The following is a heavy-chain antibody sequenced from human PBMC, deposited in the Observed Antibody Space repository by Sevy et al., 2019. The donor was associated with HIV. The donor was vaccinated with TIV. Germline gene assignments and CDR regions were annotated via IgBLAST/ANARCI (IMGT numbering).Heavy chain of an antibody. CDR1: GFTFSSYA. D-gene: IGHD3-22*01. V-gene: IGHV3-23*01. J-gene: IGHJ4*02. CDR2: ISGSGYLT. CDR3: GKGGGGYYYDSSGLFDY. Sequence: GGSLRLSCAASGFTFSSYAMSWVRQAPGKGLEWVSAISGSGYLTYYTDSVKGRVTISRDNSKNTLYLQMNSLRAEDKAVYYCGKGGGGYYYDSSGLFDYWGQGTLVTVSS.